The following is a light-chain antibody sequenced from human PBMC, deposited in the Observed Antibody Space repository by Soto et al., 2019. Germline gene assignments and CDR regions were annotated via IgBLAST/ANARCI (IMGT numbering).Light chain of an antibody. CDR1: QSVSSTS. CDR3: QQRSSWPRT. CDR2: DSS. Sequence: EIVLTQSPATLSLSPGERATLSCRASQSVSSTSLTWLQQKPGQPPRLLIYDSSTRATGIPARFSGSGSGTDFTLTISSLEPEDFAVYYCQQRSSWPRTFGQGTKVDIK. J-gene: IGKJ2*01. V-gene: IGKV3-11*01.